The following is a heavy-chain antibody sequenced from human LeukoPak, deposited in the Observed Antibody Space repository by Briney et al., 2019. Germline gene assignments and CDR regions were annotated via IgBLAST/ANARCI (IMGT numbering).Heavy chain of an antibody. V-gene: IGHV4-38-2*01. J-gene: IGHJ5*02. CDR3: AGDKETTGNGRPNWFDP. CDR1: GYSISSGYY. Sequence: PSETLSLTCAVSGYSISSGYYWGWIRQPPGKGLQWIGSIFQRGYSYYNPSLKSRVTISVDTSMNQFSLKLSSVTAADTAVYYCAGDKETTGNGRPNWFDPWGQGTLVTVSS. CDR2: IFQRGYS. D-gene: IGHD1-1*01.